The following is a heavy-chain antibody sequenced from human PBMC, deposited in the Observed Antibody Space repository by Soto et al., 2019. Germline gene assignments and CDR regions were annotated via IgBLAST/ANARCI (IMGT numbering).Heavy chain of an antibody. CDR3: MGNCSSTSCYVAIDY. Sequence: SETLSLTCTVSGGSISSSSYYWGWIRQPPGKGLEWIGSIYYSGSTYYNPSLKSRVTISVDTSKNQFSLKLSSVTAADTAVYYCMGNCSSTSCYVAIDYWGQGTLVS. CDR2: IYYSGST. D-gene: IGHD2-2*01. CDR1: GGSISSSSYY. V-gene: IGHV4-39*01. J-gene: IGHJ4*02.